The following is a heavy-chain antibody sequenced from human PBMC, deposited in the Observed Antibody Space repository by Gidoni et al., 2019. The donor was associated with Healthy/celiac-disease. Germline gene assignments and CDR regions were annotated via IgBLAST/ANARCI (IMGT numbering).Heavy chain of an antibody. D-gene: IGHD3-3*01. CDR3: AKAGLRFLEWFRQPFDY. CDR2: SSSSSSYI. J-gene: IGHJ4*02. V-gene: IGHV3-21*01. CDR1: GFTFSSYS. Sequence: EVQLVESGGGLVKPGGSLRLSCAASGFTFSSYSMNWVRQAPGKGLEWVSSSSSSSSYIYYADSVKGRFTISRDNAKNSLYLQMNSLRAEDTAVYYCAKAGLRFLEWFRQPFDYWGQGTLVTVSS.